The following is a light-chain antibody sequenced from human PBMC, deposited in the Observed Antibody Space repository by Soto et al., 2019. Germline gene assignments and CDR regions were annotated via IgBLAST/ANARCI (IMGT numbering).Light chain of an antibody. V-gene: IGKV3-20*01. Sequence: EVVMTQSPATLSVSPGERATLSCRASQTVTSTYLAWYQQKPGQAPRLLIYGISSRATGVPDRFSGSGSGTDFTLTISRLEPEDFAVYYCQQYGSSQWTFGQGTKVDIK. J-gene: IGKJ1*01. CDR1: QTVTSTY. CDR2: GIS. CDR3: QQYGSSQWT.